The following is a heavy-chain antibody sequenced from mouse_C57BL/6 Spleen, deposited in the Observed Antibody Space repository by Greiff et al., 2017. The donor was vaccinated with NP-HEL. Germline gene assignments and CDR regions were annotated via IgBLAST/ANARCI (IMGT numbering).Heavy chain of an antibody. CDR1: GYTSTSYW. V-gene: IGHV1-64*01. Sequence: QVQLQQPGAELVKPGASVKLSCKAAGYTSTSYWMHWVKQRPGQGLEWIGMIHPNSGSTNYNEKFKSKATLTVDTSSSTAYMQLSSLTSEDSAVYYCARSKGGPTYFDYWGQGTTLTVSS. J-gene: IGHJ2*01. CDR3: ARSKGGPTYFDY. CDR2: IHPNSGST. D-gene: IGHD3-3*01.